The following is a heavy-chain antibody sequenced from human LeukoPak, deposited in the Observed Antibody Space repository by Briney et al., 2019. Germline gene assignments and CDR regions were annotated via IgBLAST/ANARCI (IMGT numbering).Heavy chain of an antibody. CDR1: GGSISSYY. CDR2: IYYSGST. V-gene: IGHV4-59*01. D-gene: IGHD4-23*01. CDR3: AREDYGGNSDAYAFDI. Sequence: SETLSLTCTVSGGSISSYYWSWIRQPPGKGLEWVGYIYYSGSTNYNPSLKSRVTISVDTSKNQFSLKLSSVTAADTAVYYCAREDYGGNSDAYAFDIWGQGTMVTVSS. J-gene: IGHJ3*02.